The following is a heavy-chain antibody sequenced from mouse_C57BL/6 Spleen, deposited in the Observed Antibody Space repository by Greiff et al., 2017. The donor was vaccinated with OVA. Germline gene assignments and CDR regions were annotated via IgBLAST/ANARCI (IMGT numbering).Heavy chain of an antibody. D-gene: IGHD1-1*01. CDR2: IHPNSGST. Sequence: QVQLQQPGAELVKPGASVKLSCKASGYTFTSYWMHWVKQRPGQGLEWIGMIHPNSGSTNYNEKFKSKATLTVDKSSSTAYMLLSSLTSEDAAVYYCARHPQYYGSSYYFDYWGQGTTLTVSS. J-gene: IGHJ2*01. V-gene: IGHV1-64*01. CDR1: GYTFTSYW. CDR3: ARHPQYYGSSYYFDY.